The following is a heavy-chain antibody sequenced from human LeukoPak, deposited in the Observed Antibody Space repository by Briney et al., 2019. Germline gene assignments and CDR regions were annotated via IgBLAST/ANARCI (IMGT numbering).Heavy chain of an antibody. CDR2: IISIFGTA. Sequence: SVKVSCKASGGTFSSYAISWVRQAPGQGLEWMGGIISIFGTANYAQKFQGRVTITADESTSTAYMELSSLRSEDTAVYYCASGSYYEVASYYFDYWGQGTLVTVSS. CDR3: ASGSYYEVASYYFDY. J-gene: IGHJ4*02. V-gene: IGHV1-69*13. D-gene: IGHD1-26*01. CDR1: GGTFSSYA.